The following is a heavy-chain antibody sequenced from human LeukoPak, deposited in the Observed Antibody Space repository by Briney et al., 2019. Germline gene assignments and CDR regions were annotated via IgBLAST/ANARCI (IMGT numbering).Heavy chain of an antibody. V-gene: IGHV4-30-2*01. CDR1: GGSISSGGYS. D-gene: IGHD3-10*01. J-gene: IGHJ3*02. CDR3: ARAGYYGSGSYPHDAFDI. CDR2: IYHSGST. Sequence: SETLSLTCAVSGGSISSGGYSWSWIRQPPGKGLEWIGYIYHSGSTYYNPSLKSRVTISVDRSKNQFSLKLSSVTAADTAVYYCARAGYYGSGSYPHDAFDIWGQGTMVTVSS.